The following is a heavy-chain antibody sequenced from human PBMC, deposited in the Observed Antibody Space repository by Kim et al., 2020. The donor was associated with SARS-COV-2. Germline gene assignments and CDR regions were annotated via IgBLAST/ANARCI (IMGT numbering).Heavy chain of an antibody. J-gene: IGHJ6*02. CDR3: ARGISTRPPNYGMDV. CDR2: ISSHGGIT. CDR1: GFTFNSFA. D-gene: IGHD6-13*01. Sequence: GGSLRLSCEGSGFTFNSFAMYWVRQAPGKGLEHVSAISSHGGITSYANSVKGRFSISRDKSKNTLYLQLGSLRAEDMAVYYCARGISTRPPNYGMDVWGQGTTVTVSS. V-gene: IGHV3-64*01.